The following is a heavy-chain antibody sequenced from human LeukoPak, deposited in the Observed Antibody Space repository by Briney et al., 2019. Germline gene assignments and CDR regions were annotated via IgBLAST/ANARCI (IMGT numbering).Heavy chain of an antibody. CDR1: GGSINNYY. D-gene: IGHD3-10*01. CDR2: IYTSGST. CDR3: ARLYVSGSYYFDY. V-gene: IGHV4-4*07. Sequence: SETLSLTCTVSGGSINNYYWSWIRQPAGKGLEWIGRIYTSGSTNYNPSLKSRVTMSVDTSKNQFSLKLSSVTAADTAVYYCARLYVSGSYYFDYWGPGTLVTVSS. J-gene: IGHJ4*02.